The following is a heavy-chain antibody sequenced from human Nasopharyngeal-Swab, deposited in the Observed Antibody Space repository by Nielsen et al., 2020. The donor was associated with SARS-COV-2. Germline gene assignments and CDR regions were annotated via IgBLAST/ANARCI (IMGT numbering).Heavy chain of an antibody. CDR1: GGSFSGYY. CDR2: INHSGST. D-gene: IGHD6-19*01. Sequence: SQTLSLTCAVYGGSFSGYYWSWIRQPPGKGLEWIGEINHSGSTNYNPSLKSRVTISVDTSQNQFSLKLSSVTSADTAVYYCASLTVAGDYWGQGTLVTVSS. CDR3: ASLTVAGDY. J-gene: IGHJ4*02. V-gene: IGHV4-34*01.